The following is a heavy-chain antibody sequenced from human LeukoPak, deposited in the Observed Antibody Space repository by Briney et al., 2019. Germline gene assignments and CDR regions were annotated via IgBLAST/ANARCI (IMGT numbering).Heavy chain of an antibody. CDR1: GYTFTSYD. Sequence: ASVKVSCKASGYTFTSYDINWVRQATGQGLEWMGWKNPNSGNTGYAQKFQGRVTMARNTSISTAYMELSSLRSEDTAVYCCARATAVAGFDYWGQGTLVTVSS. CDR2: KNPNSGNT. V-gene: IGHV1-8*01. CDR3: ARATAVAGFDY. D-gene: IGHD6-19*01. J-gene: IGHJ4*02.